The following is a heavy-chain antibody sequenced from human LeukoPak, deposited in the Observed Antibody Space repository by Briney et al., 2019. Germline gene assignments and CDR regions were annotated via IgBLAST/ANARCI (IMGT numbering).Heavy chain of an antibody. Sequence: SETLSLTCTVSGGSIGTYYWSWIRQSPGKGLEWIGYIYVTGTRYNPYLQSRVTISVDRSRNQFFLKMSSVTAADTAVYYCARHIGGGIEDMDVWGKGTKVIASS. J-gene: IGHJ6*03. D-gene: IGHD3-16*02. CDR3: ARHIGGGIEDMDV. CDR1: GGSIGTYY. CDR2: IYVTGT. V-gene: IGHV4-59*08.